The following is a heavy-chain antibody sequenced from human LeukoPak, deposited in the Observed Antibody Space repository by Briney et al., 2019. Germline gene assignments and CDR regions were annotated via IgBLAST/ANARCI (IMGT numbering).Heavy chain of an antibody. CDR1: TGSISSSSYY. CDR3: AGGGYDFWSGYYYARTSNFDY. D-gene: IGHD3-3*01. J-gene: IGHJ4*02. CDR2: IYYSGST. V-gene: IGHV4-39*01. Sequence: PSETLSLTCTVSTGSISSSSYYWGWIRQPPGKGLEWIGSIYYSGSTYYNPSLKSRVTISVDTSKNQFSLKLSSVTAADTAVYYCAGGGYDFWSGYYYARTSNFDYWGQGTLVTVSS.